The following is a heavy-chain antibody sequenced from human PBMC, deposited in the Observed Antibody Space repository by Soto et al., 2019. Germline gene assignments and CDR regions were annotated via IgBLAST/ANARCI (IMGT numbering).Heavy chain of an antibody. J-gene: IGHJ4*02. CDR3: ARVDCRTTSCSYNFDS. D-gene: IGHD2-2*01. V-gene: IGHV3-11*01. CDR1: GFTFSDYY. Sequence: GGSLRLSCAASGFTFSDYYMSWIRQAPGKGLEWVSYISSSGSTISDADSAKGRFSISRDNAKNSLFLQMDSLRAEDTAMYYCARVDCRTTSCSYNFDSWGQGTLVTVSS. CDR2: ISSSGSTI.